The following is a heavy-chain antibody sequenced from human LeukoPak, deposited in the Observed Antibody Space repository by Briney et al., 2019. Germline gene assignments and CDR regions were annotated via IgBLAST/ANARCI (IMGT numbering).Heavy chain of an antibody. D-gene: IGHD6-13*01. CDR1: GGSISSGSYY. Sequence: SETLSLTCTVSGGSISSGSYYWSWIRQSAGKGLEWIGRIYTSGRTTYNPSLKSRVTISVDMPKNQFSLKLSSVTAADTAVYYCARDLDSSSWYAAFDIWGQGTMVTVSS. V-gene: IGHV4-61*02. CDR2: IYTSGRT. J-gene: IGHJ3*02. CDR3: ARDLDSSSWYAAFDI.